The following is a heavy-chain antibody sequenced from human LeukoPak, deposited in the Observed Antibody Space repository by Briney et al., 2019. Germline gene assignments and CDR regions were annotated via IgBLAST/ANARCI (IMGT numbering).Heavy chain of an antibody. CDR1: GFTFSSYA. V-gene: IGHV3-23*01. J-gene: IGHJ4*02. CDR2: ISGGSGST. D-gene: IGHD3-10*01. Sequence: GGSLRLSCAASGFTFSSYAMSWVRQAPGKGLAWVSTISGGSGSTYCADSVKGRFTISRGNSKNTLYLQMNSLRAEDTAVYYCAKVGGSGTYYDHWGQGTLVTVSS. CDR3: AKVGGSGTYYDH.